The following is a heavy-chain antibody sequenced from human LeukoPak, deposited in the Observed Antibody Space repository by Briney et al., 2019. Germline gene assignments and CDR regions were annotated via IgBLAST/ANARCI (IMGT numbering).Heavy chain of an antibody. CDR3: AKTYYDILTGYYIGAFDI. J-gene: IGHJ3*02. D-gene: IGHD3-9*01. V-gene: IGHV3-23*01. Sequence: GTLRLSCAASGFTFSSYGMSWVRQAPGKGLEWVSAISGSGGSTYYADSVKGRFTISRDNSKNTLYLQMNSLRAEDTAVYYCAKTYYDILTGYYIGAFDIWGQGTMVTVSS. CDR2: ISGSGGST. CDR1: GFTFSSYG.